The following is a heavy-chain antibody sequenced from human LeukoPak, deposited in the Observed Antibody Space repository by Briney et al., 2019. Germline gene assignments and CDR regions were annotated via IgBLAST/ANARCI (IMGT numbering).Heavy chain of an antibody. Sequence: GGSLRLSCVASGFTVANTRMGWVRQPPGKGLEWVSVIYRDGTTSYADSVKGRFTISGDISKNTVYLQMNNLRAEDTAIYYCIRERFSDYAENWGQGTLVTVSS. J-gene: IGHJ4*02. CDR3: IRERFSDYAEN. CDR1: GFTVANTR. CDR2: IYRDGTT. D-gene: IGHD4-17*01. V-gene: IGHV3-53*03.